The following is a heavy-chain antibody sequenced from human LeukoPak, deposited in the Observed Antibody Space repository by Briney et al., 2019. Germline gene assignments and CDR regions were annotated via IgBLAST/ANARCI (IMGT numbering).Heavy chain of an antibody. V-gene: IGHV3-23*01. J-gene: IGHJ4*02. CDR3: AKKWWELIAHFDY. Sequence: CLRPACAASTLTVSSYAMRWVRQDPRQGLEPNSAISGSGGSTYYADSVKGRFTISRDNSKNTLYLQMNSLRGDDTAVYYCAKKWWELIAHFDYWGQGTLVTVAS. CDR1: TLTVSSYA. CDR2: ISGSGGST. D-gene: IGHD1-26*01.